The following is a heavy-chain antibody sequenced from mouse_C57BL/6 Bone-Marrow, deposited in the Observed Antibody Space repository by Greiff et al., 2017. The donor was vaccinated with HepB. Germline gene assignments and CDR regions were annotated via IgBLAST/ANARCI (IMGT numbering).Heavy chain of an antibody. V-gene: IGHV1-82*01. CDR1: GYAFSSSW. CDR2: IYPGDGDT. CDR3: AEDYYGSSPWFAY. D-gene: IGHD1-1*01. Sequence: QVQLQQSGPELVKPGASVKISCKASGYAFSSSWMNWVKQRPGKGLEWIGRIYPGDGDTNYNGKFKDKATLTADKSSSTAYMQLSSLTSEDSAVYFCAEDYYGSSPWFAYWGQGTLVTVSA. J-gene: IGHJ3*01.